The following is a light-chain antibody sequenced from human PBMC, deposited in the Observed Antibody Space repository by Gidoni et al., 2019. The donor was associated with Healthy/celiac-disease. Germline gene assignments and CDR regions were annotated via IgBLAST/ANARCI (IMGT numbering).Light chain of an antibody. V-gene: IGKV1-33*01. CDR1: QDISNY. CDR2: DAS. Sequence: DIQMTQSPSSLSASVGDRVTITCQASQDISNYLNWYQQKPGKAPKLLIDDASNLETGVPSRFSGSGSGTDFTFTIRSLQPEDIATYYCQQYDNLPLTFGGGTKVEIK. J-gene: IGKJ4*01. CDR3: QQYDNLPLT.